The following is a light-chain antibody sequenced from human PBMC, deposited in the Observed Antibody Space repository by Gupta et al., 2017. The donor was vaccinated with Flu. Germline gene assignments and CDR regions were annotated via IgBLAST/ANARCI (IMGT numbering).Light chain of an antibody. J-gene: IGKJ2*03. V-gene: IGKV1-5*03. Sequence: DIQMTQSPSTLSASVGDRVTITCRASQSISSWLAWYQQKPGKAPKLLIYKASSLESGVPSRFSGSGSGTEFTLTISSLQPDDFATYYCQQYNSYSGYSFGQWTKLEIK. CDR1: QSISSW. CDR3: QQYNSYSGYS. CDR2: KAS.